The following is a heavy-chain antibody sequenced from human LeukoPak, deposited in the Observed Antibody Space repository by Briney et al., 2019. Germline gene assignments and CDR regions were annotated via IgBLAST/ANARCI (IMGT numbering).Heavy chain of an antibody. D-gene: IGHD3-22*01. CDR2: ISYDGSNK. J-gene: IGHJ4*02. CDR3: AKGTLITMIVDVDY. Sequence: GGSLRLPCGASGFTFSSHGMHWVRQAPGKGLEWVAVISYDGSNKYYADSVKGRFTISRDNSKNTLYLQMNSLRAEDTAVYYCAKGTLITMIVDVDYWGQGTLVTVSS. V-gene: IGHV3-30*18. CDR1: GFTFSSHG.